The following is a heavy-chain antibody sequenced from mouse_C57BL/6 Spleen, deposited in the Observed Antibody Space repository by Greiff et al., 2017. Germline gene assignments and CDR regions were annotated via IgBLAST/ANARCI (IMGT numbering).Heavy chain of an antibody. D-gene: IGHD2-3*01. CDR2: INYDGSST. CDR1: GFTFSDYY. CDR3: ARGWLLFDY. Sequence: EVKLMESEGGLVQPGSSMKLSCTASGFTFSDYYMAWVRQVPEKGLEWVANINYDGSSTYYLDSLKSRFLISRDNAKNILYLQMSSLKSEDTATYYCARGWLLFDYWGQGTTLTVSS. J-gene: IGHJ2*01. V-gene: IGHV5-16*01.